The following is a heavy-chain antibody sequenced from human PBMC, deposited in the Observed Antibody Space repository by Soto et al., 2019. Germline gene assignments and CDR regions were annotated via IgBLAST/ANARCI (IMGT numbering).Heavy chain of an antibody. CDR2: INTNTGNP. Sequence: ASVKVSCKASGYTFTSYAMNWVRQAPGQGLEWMGWINTNTGNPTYAQGFTGRFVFSLDTSVSTAYLQSCSLKAEDTAVYYCARDKYSGYDSDDAFDIWGQGTMVTVSS. CDR3: ARDKYSGYDSDDAFDI. V-gene: IGHV7-4-1*01. J-gene: IGHJ3*02. CDR1: GYTFTSYA. D-gene: IGHD5-12*01.